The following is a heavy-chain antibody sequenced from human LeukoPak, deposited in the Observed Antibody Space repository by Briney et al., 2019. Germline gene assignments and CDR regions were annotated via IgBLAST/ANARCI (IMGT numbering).Heavy chain of an antibody. Sequence: PGGSLRLSCAASGFTFSSYAMSWVRQAPGKGLEWVSSISSSSSYIYYADSVKGRFTISRDNAKNSLYLQMNSLRAEDTAVYYCASWGGLRDPFDYWGQGTLVTVSS. D-gene: IGHD3-16*01. V-gene: IGHV3-21*01. CDR2: ISSSSSYI. J-gene: IGHJ4*02. CDR1: GFTFSSYA. CDR3: ASWGGLRDPFDY.